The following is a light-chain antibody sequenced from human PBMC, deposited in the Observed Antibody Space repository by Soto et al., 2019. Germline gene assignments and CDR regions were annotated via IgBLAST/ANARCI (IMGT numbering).Light chain of an antibody. CDR3: QSYESSLSGTEV. Sequence: QSVLTQPPSVSGAPGQRVTISCTGSSSNIGAGYDVHWYQQLPGTAPKLLIYGNSNRPSGVPDRFSGSKSGTAASLAITGLQAEDEAEYYCQSYESSLSGTEVFGAGTKLTVL. CDR1: SSNIGAGYD. V-gene: IGLV1-40*01. CDR2: GNS. J-gene: IGLJ2*01.